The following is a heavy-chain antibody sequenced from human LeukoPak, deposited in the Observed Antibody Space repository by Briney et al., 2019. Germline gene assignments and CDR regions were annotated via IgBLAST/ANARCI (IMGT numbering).Heavy chain of an antibody. V-gene: IGHV3-23*01. J-gene: IGHJ4*02. CDR1: GFTFSSLA. D-gene: IGHD3-10*01. Sequence: PGGSLRLSCAASGFTFSSLAMSWVRQPPGKGLEWVSDISASADLTDYADSVKGRFTISRDNSKNTLYLQMNSLRAEDTAVYYCAKGLGMVRGVITPYYFDYWGQGTLVTVSS. CDR2: ISASADLT. CDR3: AKGLGMVRGVITPYYFDY.